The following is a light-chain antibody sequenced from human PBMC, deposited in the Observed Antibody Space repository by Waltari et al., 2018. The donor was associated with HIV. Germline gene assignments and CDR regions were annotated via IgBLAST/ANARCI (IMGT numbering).Light chain of an antibody. J-gene: IGLJ3*02. V-gene: IGLV1-44*01. CDR1: SPNIGSNH. Sequence: QSLLTQPPSASGTPGQRVTLSCSVSSPNIGSNHVNWFRHVPGTAPELLIYNNNQRPSGVPDRFSGSKSGTSASLAISGLQSEDEADYYCAAWHDSLNGPVFGGGTKLTVL. CDR2: NNN. CDR3: AAWHDSLNGPV.